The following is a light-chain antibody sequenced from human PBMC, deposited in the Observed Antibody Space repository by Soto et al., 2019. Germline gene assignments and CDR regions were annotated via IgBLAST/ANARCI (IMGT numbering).Light chain of an antibody. CDR3: QQSYSTPRT. Sequence: DIQMTQSPSSLSASVVERVTITCRASQSISSYLNWYQQKPGKAPKLLIYAASSLQSGVPSRFSGSGSGTDFTLTISSLQPEDFATYYCQQSYSTPRTFGGGTKVVIK. V-gene: IGKV1-39*01. CDR2: AAS. CDR1: QSISSY. J-gene: IGKJ4*01.